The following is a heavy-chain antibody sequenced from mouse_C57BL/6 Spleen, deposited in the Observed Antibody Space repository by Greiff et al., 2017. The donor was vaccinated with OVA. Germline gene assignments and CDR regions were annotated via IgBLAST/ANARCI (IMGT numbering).Heavy chain of an antibody. J-gene: IGHJ2*01. CDR3: ATDSFDY. CDR2: ISSGGSYT. CDR1: GFTFSSYG. Sequence: EVMLVESGGDLVKPGGSLKLSCAASGFTFSSYGMSWVRQTPDKRLEWVATISSGGSYTYYPDSVKGRFTISRDNAKNTLYLQMSSLKSEDTAMYYCATDSFDYWGQGTTLTVSS. V-gene: IGHV5-6*01.